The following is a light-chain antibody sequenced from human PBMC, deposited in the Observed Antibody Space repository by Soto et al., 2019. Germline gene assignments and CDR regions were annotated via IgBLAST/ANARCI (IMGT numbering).Light chain of an antibody. CDR2: GVS. V-gene: IGLV2-14*01. CDR3: SSNTTSTTRYVI. CDR1: SSDVGGYNY. J-gene: IGLJ2*01. Sequence: QSALTQPASVSGSPGQSITISCTGTSSDVGGYNYVSWYQQYPGKAPKLLIYGVSDRPSGVSNRFSGSKSGNTASLTISGLQAEDEADYYCSSNTTSTTRYVIFGGGTKLT.